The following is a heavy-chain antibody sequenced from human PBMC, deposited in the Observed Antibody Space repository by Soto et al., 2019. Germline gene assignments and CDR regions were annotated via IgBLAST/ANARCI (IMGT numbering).Heavy chain of an antibody. D-gene: IGHD3-3*01. V-gene: IGHV3-33*01. CDR2: IWYDGSNK. CDR3: ARDLVFGVVTYYYYGMDV. CDR1: GFTFSSYG. J-gene: IGHJ6*02. Sequence: ESGGGVVQPGRSLRLSCAASGFTFSSYGMHWVRQAPGKGLEWVAVIWYDGSNKYYADSVKGRFTISRDNSKNTLYLQMNSLRAEDTAVYYCARDLVFGVVTYYYYGMDVWGQGTTVTVSS.